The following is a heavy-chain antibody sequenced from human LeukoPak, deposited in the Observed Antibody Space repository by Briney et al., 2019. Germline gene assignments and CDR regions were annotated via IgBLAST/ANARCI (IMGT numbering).Heavy chain of an antibody. Sequence: SETLSLTCTVSGGSFSTYYWSWIRQPPGKGLEWIGDIYYSGSTDYNPSLKSRVTMSLDTSKNQFSLKLSSVTAADTAVYYCARAVISFGAAVAKGFDCWGQGTQVTVSS. V-gene: IGHV4-59*01. CDR2: IYYSGST. D-gene: IGHD3-16*01. CDR1: GGSFSTYY. J-gene: IGHJ4*02. CDR3: ARAVISFGAAVAKGFDC.